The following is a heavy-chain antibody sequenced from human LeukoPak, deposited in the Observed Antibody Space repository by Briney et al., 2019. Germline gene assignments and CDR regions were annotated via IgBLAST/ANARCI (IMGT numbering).Heavy chain of an antibody. V-gene: IGHV4-38-2*02. J-gene: IGHJ4*02. CDR3: ARETHDPTMVRGGVDY. CDR2: IFRIGST. CDR1: GFSITTGYY. D-gene: IGHD3-10*01. Sequence: SETLSLTCTVSGFSITTGYYWAWIRQPPGKGLEWIGTIFRIGSTYYNPSLKSRVTISVDTSKNQFSLKLRSVTAADTAVYYCARETHDPTMVRGGVDYWGRGTLVTVSS.